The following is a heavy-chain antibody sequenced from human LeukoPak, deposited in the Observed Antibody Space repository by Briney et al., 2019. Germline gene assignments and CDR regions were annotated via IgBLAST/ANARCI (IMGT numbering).Heavy chain of an antibody. CDR2: ISSSSSYI. V-gene: IGHV3-21*04. D-gene: IGHD3-10*01. J-gene: IGHJ4*02. Sequence: KAGGSLRLSCAASGFTFSSYSMNWVRQAPGKGLEWVSSISSSSSYIYYADSVKGRFTISRDNSKNTLYLQVNSLRVEDTAVYYCAKRQSTMVRGVVISYYFDYWGQGTLVTVSS. CDR3: AKRQSTMVRGVVISYYFDY. CDR1: GFTFSSYS.